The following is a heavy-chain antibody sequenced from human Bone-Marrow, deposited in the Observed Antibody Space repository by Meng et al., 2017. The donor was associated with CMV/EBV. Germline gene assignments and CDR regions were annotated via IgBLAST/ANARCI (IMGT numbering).Heavy chain of an antibody. CDR2: IHYSGST. J-gene: IGHJ5*02. CDR3: ARESNAWGWFDP. CDR1: GYSISSGYY. V-gene: IGHV4-38-2*02. D-gene: IGHD3-16*01. Sequence: GSLRLSCTVSGYSISSGYYWGWIRQPPGKGLEWIGSIHYSGSTYSNPSLKSRVTTSVDTSKNQFSLKLSSVTAADTAVYYCARESNAWGWFDPWGQGTLVTVSS.